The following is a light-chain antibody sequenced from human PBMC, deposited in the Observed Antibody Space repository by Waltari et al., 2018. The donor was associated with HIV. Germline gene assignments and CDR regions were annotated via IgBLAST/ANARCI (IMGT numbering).Light chain of an antibody. Sequence: QSPLTQPASVSGNPGQSVTITCPGTNIDVGNYNLVSWYQQHPGKAPTLLIYDVSKRPSGVSSRFSGSKSGYWASLTISGLLTEDESYYYCLTYVSDSGTWKFGGGTYLTV. CDR1: NIDVGNYNL. CDR2: DVS. V-gene: IGLV2-23*02. J-gene: IGLJ3*02. CDR3: LTYVSDSGTWK.